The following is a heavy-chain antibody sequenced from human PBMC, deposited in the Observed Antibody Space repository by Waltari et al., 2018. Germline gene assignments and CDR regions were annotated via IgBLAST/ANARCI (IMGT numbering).Heavy chain of an antibody. Sequence: GFTFSSYGMRWVREAPGKGLEWVAVISYDGSKKYYADSVKGRFTISRDNSKNTLYLQMNSLRAEDPAVYYCAKEINVVATTPGFDCWGQGTLVTVAS. D-gene: IGHD2-15*01. J-gene: IGHJ4*02. CDR1: GFTFSSYG. CDR3: AKEINVVATTPGFDC. V-gene: IGHV3-30*18. CDR2: ISYDGSKK.